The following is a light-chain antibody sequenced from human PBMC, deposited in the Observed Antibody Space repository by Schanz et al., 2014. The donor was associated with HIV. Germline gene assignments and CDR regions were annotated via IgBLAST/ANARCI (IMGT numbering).Light chain of an antibody. Sequence: QSAMTQPPSASGSPGQSVTISCNGTSSDVGAYKYVSWYQQHPGKAPKLLIYEVDKRPSGVPDRFSGSKSGNTASLTVSGLQAEDEADYHCSSYRSLNNLIFGGGTKLTVL. V-gene: IGLV2-8*01. CDR1: SSDVGAYKY. J-gene: IGLJ2*01. CDR3: SSYRSLNNLI. CDR2: EVD.